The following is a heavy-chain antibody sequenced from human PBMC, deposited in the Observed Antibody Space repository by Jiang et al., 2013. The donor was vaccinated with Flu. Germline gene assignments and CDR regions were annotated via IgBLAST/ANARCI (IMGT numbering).Heavy chain of an antibody. D-gene: IGHD2-21*02. J-gene: IGHJ4*02. CDR2: INPNSGDT. Sequence: SGAEVKKPGASVKVSCKSSGYTFTDYYLHWVRQAPGQGLEWMGWINPNSGDTIYAQTFQGRLTLTRDTSISTAYMELSSLRSDDTALYYCARETHCGADCYSRLMYFNYWGQGTLVTVSS. V-gene: IGHV1-2*02. CDR3: ARETHCGADCYSRLMYFNY. CDR1: GYTFTDYY.